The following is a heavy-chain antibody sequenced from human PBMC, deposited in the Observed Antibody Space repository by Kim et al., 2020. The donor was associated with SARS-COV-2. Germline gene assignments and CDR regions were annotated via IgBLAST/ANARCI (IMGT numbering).Heavy chain of an antibody. D-gene: IGHD3-10*01. V-gene: IGHV3-11*01. J-gene: IGHJ3*02. CDR3: ARHGQNYGSGSFDI. Sequence: GGSLRLSCAASGFRFSDYYMSWIRQAPGKGLEWISYISSSGATIYHADSVRGRFTISRDNAKNSLYLQMNSLRAEDTAVYYCARHGQNYGSGSFDIWGQGTMVTVSS. CDR1: GFRFSDYY. CDR2: ISSSGATI.